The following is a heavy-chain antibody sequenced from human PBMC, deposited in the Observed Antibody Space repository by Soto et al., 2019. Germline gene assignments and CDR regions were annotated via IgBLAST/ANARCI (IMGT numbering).Heavy chain of an antibody. J-gene: IGHJ6*03. D-gene: IGHD3-22*01. CDR2: MNPNSGNT. CDR3: ARGPVMGYYLYYYYYYMDV. Sequence: ASVKVSCKASGYTFTSYDINWVRQATGQGLEWMGWMNPNSGNTGYAQKFQGRVTMTRNTSISTAYMELSSLRSEDTAVYYCARGPVMGYYLYYYYYYMDVWGKGTTVTSP. V-gene: IGHV1-8*01. CDR1: GYTFTSYD.